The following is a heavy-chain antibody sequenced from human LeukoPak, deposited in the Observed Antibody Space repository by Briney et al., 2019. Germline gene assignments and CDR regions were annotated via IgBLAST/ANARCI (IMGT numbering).Heavy chain of an antibody. CDR3: ARDLSPSRGHDY. CDR1: GYTFTGYY. Sequence: ASVRVSCKASGYTFTGYYMHWVRQAPGQGLEWMGWINPNSGGTNYAQKFQGRVTMTRDTSISTAYMELSRLRSDDTAVYYCARDLSPSRGHDYWGQGTLVTVSS. J-gene: IGHJ4*02. V-gene: IGHV1-2*02. D-gene: IGHD6-6*01. CDR2: INPNSGGT.